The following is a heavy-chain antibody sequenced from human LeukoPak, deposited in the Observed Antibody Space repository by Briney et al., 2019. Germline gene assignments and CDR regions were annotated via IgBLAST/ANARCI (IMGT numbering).Heavy chain of an antibody. CDR2: ISSSSSYI. Sequence: GGSLILSCAASGFTFSSYSMNWVRQAPGKGLEWVSSISSSSSYIYYADSVKGRFTISRDNAKNSLYLQMNSLRAEDTAVYYCAREIHFTMVRGVIPFFDYWGQGTLVTVSS. CDR3: AREIHFTMVRGVIPFFDY. V-gene: IGHV3-21*01. J-gene: IGHJ4*02. CDR1: GFTFSSYS. D-gene: IGHD3-10*01.